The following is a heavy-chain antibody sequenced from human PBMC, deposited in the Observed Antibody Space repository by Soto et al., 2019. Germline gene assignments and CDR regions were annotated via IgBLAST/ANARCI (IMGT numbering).Heavy chain of an antibody. CDR2: IYYSGST. Sequence: QVQLQASGPGLVKPSQTLSLTCTVSGGSISSGGYYWSWIRQHPGKGLEWIGYIYYSGSTYYNPSLKSRVTISVDTSKNQFSLKLSSVTAADTAVYYCARDYYGSGIGGHWFDPWGQGTLVTVSS. V-gene: IGHV4-31*03. CDR3: ARDYYGSGIGGHWFDP. J-gene: IGHJ5*02. CDR1: GGSISSGGYY. D-gene: IGHD3-10*01.